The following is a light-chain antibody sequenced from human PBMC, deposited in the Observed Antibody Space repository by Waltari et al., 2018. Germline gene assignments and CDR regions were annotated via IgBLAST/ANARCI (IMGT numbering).Light chain of an antibody. CDR2: GAS. V-gene: IGKV3-20*01. CDR1: QSVGRS. Sequence: EIVLTQSPGPLSSSPGERATLSCWASQSVGRSLAWYQQKPGQAPRLLIYGASIRATGIPDRFSGSGSETDFSLTISRPEPEDLAVYYCQHYVRLPATFGQGTKVEIK. J-gene: IGKJ1*01. CDR3: QHYVRLPAT.